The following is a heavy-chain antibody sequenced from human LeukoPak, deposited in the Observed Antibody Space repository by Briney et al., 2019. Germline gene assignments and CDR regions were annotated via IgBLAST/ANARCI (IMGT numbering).Heavy chain of an antibody. CDR1: GGSISSSSYY. V-gene: IGHV4-39*01. Sequence: SETLSLTCTVSGGSISSSSYYWGWIRQPPGKGLEWIGSIYYSGSPYYNPSLKSRVTISVDTSKTQFSLKLSSVTAADTAVYYCARTTRFEDIAWFDPWGQGTLVTVSS. CDR3: ARTTRFEDIAWFDP. D-gene: IGHD3-16*01. CDR2: IYYSGSP. J-gene: IGHJ5*02.